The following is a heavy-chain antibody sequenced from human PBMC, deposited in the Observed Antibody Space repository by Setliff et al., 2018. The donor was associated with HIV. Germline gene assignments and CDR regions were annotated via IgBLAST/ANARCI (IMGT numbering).Heavy chain of an antibody. CDR2: INTDGSSA. CDR3: ARGEANPSWFDS. Sequence: PGGSLRLSCAASGFTFSNSWMHWVRQAPGKGLVWVSRINTDGSSATYADSVKGRFTNSRDNAKNTLYLQMDSLRAEDTAVYYCARGEANPSWFDSWGQGTLVTVSS. CDR1: GFTFSNSW. V-gene: IGHV3-74*03. J-gene: IGHJ5*01. D-gene: IGHD1-26*01.